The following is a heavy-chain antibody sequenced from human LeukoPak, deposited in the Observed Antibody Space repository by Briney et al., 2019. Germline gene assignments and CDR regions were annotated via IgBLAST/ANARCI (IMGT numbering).Heavy chain of an antibody. J-gene: IGHJ4*02. Sequence: GGSLRLSCAASGFTFSSYSMNWVRQAPGKGLEWVSYISSSSSTIYYADSVKGRFTISRDNAKNSLYLQMNSLRAEDTAVYYCAREAYYDFWSGYYNVGTKYYFDYWGQGTLVTVSS. V-gene: IGHV3-48*01. CDR1: GFTFSSYS. CDR2: ISSSSSTI. CDR3: AREAYYDFWSGYYNVGTKYYFDY. D-gene: IGHD3-3*01.